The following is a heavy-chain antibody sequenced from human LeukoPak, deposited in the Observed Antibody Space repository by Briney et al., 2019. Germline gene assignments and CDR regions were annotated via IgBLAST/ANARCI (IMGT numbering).Heavy chain of an antibody. CDR3: ARAVYGDYEVDY. CDR2: IYYSGST. D-gene: IGHD4-17*01. CDR1: GGSISSGDYY. J-gene: IGHJ4*02. V-gene: IGHV4-30-4*01. Sequence: SETLSLTCTVSGGSISSGDYYWSWIRQPPGKGLEWIGYIYYSGSTYYNPSLKSRVTISVDTSKNQFSLKLSSVTAADTAVYYCARAVYGDYEVDYWGQGTLVTVSS.